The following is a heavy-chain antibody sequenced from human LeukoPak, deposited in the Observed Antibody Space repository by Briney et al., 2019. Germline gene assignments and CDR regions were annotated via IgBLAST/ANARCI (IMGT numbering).Heavy chain of an antibody. CDR1: GFTFSSYW. CDR2: INRDGKTT. CDR3: ARSRYDSSGYYYRGDAFDI. D-gene: IGHD3-22*01. J-gene: IGHJ3*02. V-gene: IGHV3-74*01. Sequence: GGSLRLSCAASGFTFSSYWMYWVRQAPGKGLVWVSRINRDGKTTNYADSVKGRFTISRDNAKNSLYLQMNSLRAEDTAVYYCARSRYDSSGYYYRGDAFDIWGQGTMVTVSS.